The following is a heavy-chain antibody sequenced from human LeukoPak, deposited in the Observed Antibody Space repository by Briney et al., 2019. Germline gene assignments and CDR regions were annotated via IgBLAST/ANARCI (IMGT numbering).Heavy chain of an antibody. CDR2: ISSSSSYI. J-gene: IGHJ6*02. CDR3: AREEKWVSSTSCYVNLWGCYYYYYGMDV. D-gene: IGHD2-2*01. CDR1: GFTFSDHF. Sequence: PGGSLRLSCTASGFTFSDHFMSWVRQAPGKGLEWVSSISSSSSYIYYADSVKGRFTISRDNAKNSLYLQMNSLRAEDTAVYYCAREEKWVSSTSCYVNLWGCYYYYYGMDVWGQGTTVTVSS. V-gene: IGHV3-21*01.